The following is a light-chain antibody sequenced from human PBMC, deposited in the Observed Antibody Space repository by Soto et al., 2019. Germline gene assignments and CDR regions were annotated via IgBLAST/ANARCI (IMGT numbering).Light chain of an antibody. CDR2: WAS. CDR1: QSVLYSSNNKDY. J-gene: IGKJ2*01. CDR3: QQYYITPYT. Sequence: DIVMTQSPDSLAVSLGERVTINCRSSQSVLYSSNNKDYLAWYQQKPGQPPKLLIYWASTRELGVPDRFSGSGSGTDFTLTIISLQAEDVAVYYCQQYYITPYTFGQGTKLEMK. V-gene: IGKV4-1*01.